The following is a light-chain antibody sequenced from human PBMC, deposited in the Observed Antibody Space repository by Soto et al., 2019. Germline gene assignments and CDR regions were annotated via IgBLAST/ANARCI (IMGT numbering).Light chain of an antibody. Sequence: DIQMTQSPSTLSASVGDRVTITCRASQSISSWLAWYQQKPGKAPKLLIYDASSLESGVPSRFSGSGSGTEFTLTISSLHPDDFATYYCKQYNSYWTFGQGTKVDIK. V-gene: IGKV1-5*01. CDR1: QSISSW. CDR2: DAS. J-gene: IGKJ1*01. CDR3: KQYNSYWT.